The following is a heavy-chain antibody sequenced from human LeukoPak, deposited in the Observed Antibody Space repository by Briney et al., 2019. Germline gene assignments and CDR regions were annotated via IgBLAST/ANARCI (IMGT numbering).Heavy chain of an antibody. D-gene: IGHD5-24*01. CDR1: GYPFTSFG. CDR2: ISAYYGNT. J-gene: IGHJ4*02. CDR3: ARDQEMATGFDY. V-gene: IGHV1-18*01. Sequence: ASVKVFWKASGYPFTSFGISWVRQAPGQGLEWMGWISAYYGNTNYPQKLQGRVTMTTDTSTSTAYMELRSLGSDDTAVYYCARDQEMATGFDYWGQGPLVTVSS.